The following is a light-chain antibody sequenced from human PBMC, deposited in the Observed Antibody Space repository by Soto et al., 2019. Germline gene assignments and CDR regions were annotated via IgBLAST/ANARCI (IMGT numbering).Light chain of an antibody. V-gene: IGKV1-5*03. CDR1: QTISSW. Sequence: DIQMTQSPSTLSGSVGDRVTITCRASQTISSWLAWYEQKPGKAPKLLIYKASTLKSGVPSRFSGSGSGTEFTLTISSLQPDDFATYYCQHYNRYSEAFGQGTKVDLK. CDR2: KAS. J-gene: IGKJ1*01. CDR3: QHYNRYSEA.